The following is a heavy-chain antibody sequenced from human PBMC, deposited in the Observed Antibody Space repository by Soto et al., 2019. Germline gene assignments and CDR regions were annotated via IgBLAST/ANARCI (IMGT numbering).Heavy chain of an antibody. D-gene: IGHD5-12*01. V-gene: IGHV3-23*01. Sequence: VGSLRLWWRAAGGRCGAYARSWVRQAPGKGLEWVSVIVGNGGGIYYADSVKGRFTISRDNSKDTLYLQMNSLRAEDTAVYYCAKDYRPDGRYDLDYSGQGTLVTLSS. J-gene: IGHJ4*02. CDR2: IVGNGGGI. CDR1: GGRCGAYA. CDR3: AKDYRPDGRYDLDY.